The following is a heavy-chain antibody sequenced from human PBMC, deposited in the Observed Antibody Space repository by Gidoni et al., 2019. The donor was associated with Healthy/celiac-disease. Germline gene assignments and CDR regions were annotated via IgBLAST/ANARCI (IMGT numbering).Heavy chain of an antibody. CDR3: ARDCPDYGEPSTSYNWFDP. J-gene: IGHJ5*02. CDR1: GGSLRRGAHY. CDR2: IYDSGST. V-gene: IGHV4-31*02. D-gene: IGHD4-17*01. Sequence: QVQLQESGPGLVTPSQTLSLTWTVSGGSLRRGAHYWSWIRQHPGKGLAWIWYIYDSGSTYYNPSLKSRVTISVDTSKNQFSLKLSSVTAADTAVYYCARDCPDYGEPSTSYNWFDPWGQGTLVTVSS.